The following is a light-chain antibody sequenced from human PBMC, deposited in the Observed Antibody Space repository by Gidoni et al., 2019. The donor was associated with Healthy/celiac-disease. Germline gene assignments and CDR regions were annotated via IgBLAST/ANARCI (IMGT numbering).Light chain of an antibody. V-gene: IGLV2-23*02. CDR3: CSYAGSHVV. CDR1: SSDVGSYNL. Sequence: QSALTQPASVSGSPGQSITISCTGTSSDVGSYNLVSWYPQHPGKAPKLMIYEVSKRPSGVSNRFSGSKSGNTASLTISGLQAEDEADYYCCSYAGSHVVFGGGTKLTVL. J-gene: IGLJ2*01. CDR2: EVS.